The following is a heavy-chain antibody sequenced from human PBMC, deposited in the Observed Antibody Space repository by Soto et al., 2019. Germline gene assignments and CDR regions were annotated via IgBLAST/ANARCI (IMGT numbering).Heavy chain of an antibody. CDR1: GGSISSGGYS. Sequence: QLQLHESGSGLVKPSQTLSLTCAVSGGSISSGGYSWSWIRQPPGKGLEWVGYIYHSGSTYYNPSLKSRVTISVDRSKNQFSLTLSSVTAADTAVYYWPRGMTTVTTLDYWGQGTLVTVSS. J-gene: IGHJ4*02. CDR3: PRGMTTVTTLDY. D-gene: IGHD4-4*01. CDR2: IYHSGST. V-gene: IGHV4-30-2*01.